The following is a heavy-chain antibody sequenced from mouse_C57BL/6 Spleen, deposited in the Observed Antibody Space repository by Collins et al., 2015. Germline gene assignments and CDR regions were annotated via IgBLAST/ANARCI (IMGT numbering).Heavy chain of an antibody. Sequence: DVQLQESGPGLVKPSQSLSLTCTVTGYSITSDYAWNWIRQFPGNKLEWMGYISYSGSTSYNPSLKSRISITRDTSKNQFFLQLNSVTTEDTATYYCARQGWLLGSAMDYWGQGTSVTVSS. D-gene: IGHD2-3*01. CDR2: ISYSGST. V-gene: IGHV3-2*02. CDR1: GYSITSDYA. CDR3: ARQGWLLGSAMDY. J-gene: IGHJ4*01.